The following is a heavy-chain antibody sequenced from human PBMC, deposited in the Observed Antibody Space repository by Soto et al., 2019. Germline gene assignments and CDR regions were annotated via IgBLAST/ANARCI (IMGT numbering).Heavy chain of an antibody. CDR3: ARLYYYDSSSYFTPYFDY. D-gene: IGHD3-22*01. Sequence: SETLSLTCTVSGGSVSSGSYYWSWIRQPPGKGLEWIGNIYYTGSTKYNPSLKSRVTISADTSKNQFSMKLSSVTAADTAVYYRARLYYYDSSSYFTPYFDYWGQGTLVTVSS. J-gene: IGHJ4*02. CDR2: IYYTGST. CDR1: GGSVSSGSYY. V-gene: IGHV4-61*01.